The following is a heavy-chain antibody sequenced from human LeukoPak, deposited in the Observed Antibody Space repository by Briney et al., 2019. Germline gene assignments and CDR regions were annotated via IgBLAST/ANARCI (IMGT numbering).Heavy chain of an antibody. CDR3: TTSIDY. CDR2: ISGGSA. Sequence: ETLSLTCAVYGGSFSGYYWSWIRQPPGKGLEWVSAISGGSAYYADSVKGRFTISRDNSKNTLYLQMNSLRAEDTAVYYCTTSIDYWGQGTLVTVSS. CDR1: GGSFSGYY. V-gene: IGHV3-23*01. J-gene: IGHJ4*02.